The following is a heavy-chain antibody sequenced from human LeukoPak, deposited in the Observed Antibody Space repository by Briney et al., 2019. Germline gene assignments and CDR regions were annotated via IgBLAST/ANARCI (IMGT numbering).Heavy chain of an antibody. V-gene: IGHV1-69*02. J-gene: IGHJ4*02. D-gene: IGHD3-3*01. Sequence: SVKVSCKASVGTFSSYTISWVRQAPGQGLEWMGRIIPILGIANYAQKFQGRVTITADKSTSTAYMELSSLRSEDTAVYYCASSGGVTISLGYWGQGTLVTVSS. CDR2: IIPILGIA. CDR3: ASSGGVTISLGY. CDR1: VGTFSSYT.